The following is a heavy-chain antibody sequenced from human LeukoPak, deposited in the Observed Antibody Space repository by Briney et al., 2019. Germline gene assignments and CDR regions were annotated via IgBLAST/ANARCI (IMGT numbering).Heavy chain of an antibody. CDR3: AKDTTGGVGDILTGYDY. Sequence: PGGSLRLSCAASGFTFSSYAMSWVRQAPGKGLEWVSAISGSGGSTYYADSVKGRFTISRDNSKNTLYLQMNSLRAEDTAVYYCAKDTTGGVGDILTGYDYWGQGTLVTVSS. V-gene: IGHV3-23*01. CDR2: ISGSGGST. J-gene: IGHJ4*02. D-gene: IGHD3-9*01. CDR1: GFTFSSYA.